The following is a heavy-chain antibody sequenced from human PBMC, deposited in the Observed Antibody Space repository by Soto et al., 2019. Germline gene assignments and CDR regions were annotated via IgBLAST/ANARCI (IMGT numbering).Heavy chain of an antibody. CDR2: IKQGGNEK. CDR3: ARVWSGGVY. CDR1: GFNFRSYW. Sequence: PGGSLRLSCVASGFNFRSYWMSWVRQAPGKGLEWVANIKQGGNEKDYVDSVKGRFTISRDNAKSSLYLQMNSLRAEDTAVYYCARVWSGGVYWGQGTLVTVSS. D-gene: IGHD3-3*01. V-gene: IGHV3-7*05. J-gene: IGHJ4*02.